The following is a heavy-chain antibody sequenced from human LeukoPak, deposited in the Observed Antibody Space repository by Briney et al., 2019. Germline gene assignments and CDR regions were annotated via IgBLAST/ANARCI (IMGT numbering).Heavy chain of an antibody. J-gene: IGHJ4*02. CDR1: GFTFSSYG. D-gene: IGHD3-22*01. CDR3: AKELDPYYYDSSGPYFDY. V-gene: IGHV3-30*18. Sequence: PGGSLRLSCAASGFTFSSYGMHWVRQAPGKGLEWVAVISYDGSNKYYADSVKGRFTISRDNSKNTLYLHMNSLRAEDTAVYYCAKELDPYYYDSSGPYFDYWGQGTLVTVSS. CDR2: ISYDGSNK.